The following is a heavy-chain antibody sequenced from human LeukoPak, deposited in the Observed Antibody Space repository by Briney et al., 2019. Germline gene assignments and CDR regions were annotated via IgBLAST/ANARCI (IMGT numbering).Heavy chain of an antibody. CDR1: GDSVSSNSAA. Sequence: SQTLSLTCAISGDSVSSNSAAWNWIRQSPSRGLEWLGRTYYRSKWYNDYAVSVKSRITINPDTSKNQFSLQLNSVTPEDTAVYYCARALRTAAGTNKRVAGSNWFDPWGQGTLVTVSS. CDR3: ARALRTAAGTNKRVAGSNWFDP. CDR2: TYYRSKWYN. J-gene: IGHJ5*02. V-gene: IGHV6-1*01. D-gene: IGHD6-13*01.